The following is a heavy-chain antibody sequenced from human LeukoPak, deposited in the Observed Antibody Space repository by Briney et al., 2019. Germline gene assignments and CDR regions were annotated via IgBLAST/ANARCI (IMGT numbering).Heavy chain of an antibody. D-gene: IGHD2-2*01. Sequence: PGGSLRLSCAASGFTFSSYSMNWVRQAPGKGLEWVSSISSSSSYIYYADSVKGRFTISRDNAKNSLYLQMSSLTAEDTAIYYCARDHAYRADYWGQGTLVTVSS. CDR3: ARDHAYRADY. V-gene: IGHV3-21*01. CDR1: GFTFSSYS. J-gene: IGHJ4*02. CDR2: ISSSSSYI.